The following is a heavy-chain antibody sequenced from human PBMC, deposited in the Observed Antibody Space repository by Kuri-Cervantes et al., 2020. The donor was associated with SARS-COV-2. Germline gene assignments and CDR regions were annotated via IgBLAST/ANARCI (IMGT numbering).Heavy chain of an antibody. D-gene: IGHD3-22*01. V-gene: IGHV1-69*13. CDR3: ATTNDSILLGFDAFDI. CDR1: GGTLSSYA. J-gene: IGHJ3*02. CDR2: IIPIFGTA. Sequence: SVKVSCKASGGTLSSYAISWVRQAPGQGLEWMGGIIPIFGTANYAQKFQGRVTITADESTSTAYMELSSLRSEDTAVYYCATTNDSILLGFDAFDIWGQGTMVTVSS.